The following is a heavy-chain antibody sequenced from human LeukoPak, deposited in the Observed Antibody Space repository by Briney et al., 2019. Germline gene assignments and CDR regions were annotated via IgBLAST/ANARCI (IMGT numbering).Heavy chain of an antibody. CDR2: ITTSSSYT. J-gene: IGHJ6*03. D-gene: IGHD1-26*01. CDR1: GFSFSSYN. Sequence: PGGSLRLSCEASGFSFSSYNMDWVRQTPGKGLEWISSITTSSSYTFYADSVKGRFTISRDNARNSLYLQMKSLTADDTAVYYCARDPYSGAYGDTYYYYRDVGGKGTTVTVSS. V-gene: IGHV3-21*04. CDR3: ARDPYSGAYGDTYYYYRDV.